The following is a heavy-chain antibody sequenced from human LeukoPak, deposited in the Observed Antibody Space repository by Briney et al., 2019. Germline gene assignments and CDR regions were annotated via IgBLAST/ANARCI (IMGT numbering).Heavy chain of an antibody. Sequence: GGSLRLSCAASGFTFSSYSMNWVRQAPGKGLEWVSSISSSSSYIYYADSVKGRFTISRDNAKDSLYLQMNSLRAEDTAVYYCARDTAIILYGMDVWGQGTTVTVSS. J-gene: IGHJ6*02. CDR3: ARDTAIILYGMDV. V-gene: IGHV3-21*01. CDR1: GFTFSSYS. CDR2: ISSSSSYI.